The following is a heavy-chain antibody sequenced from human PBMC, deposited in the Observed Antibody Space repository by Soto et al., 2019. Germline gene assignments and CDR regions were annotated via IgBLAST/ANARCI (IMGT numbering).Heavy chain of an antibody. V-gene: IGHV1-8*01. Sequence: QVQLVQSGAEVKKAGASVKVSCKASGYTFTSYDINWVRQATGQGLEWMGWMNPNSGNTGYAQKFQGRVTMTRNTSISTAYMELSSLRSEDTAVYHCARGSVSSSCYSCGIWAYYFDYCGQGTLVTVSS. CDR2: MNPNSGNT. CDR1: GYTFTSYD. J-gene: IGHJ4*02. D-gene: IGHD6-13*01. CDR3: ARGSVSSSCYSCGIWAYYFDY.